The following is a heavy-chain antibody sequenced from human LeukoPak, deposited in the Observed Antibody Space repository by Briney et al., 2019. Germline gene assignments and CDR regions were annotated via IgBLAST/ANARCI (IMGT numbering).Heavy chain of an antibody. D-gene: IGHD3-3*01. Sequence: ASVKVSCKASGGTFSSYAISWVRQAPGQGLEWMGWIIPIFGIANYAQKFQGRVTITADKSTSTAYMELSSLRYEDTAVYCCARTQAVTIFGVVTLGYYGMDVWGQGTTVTVSS. CDR1: GGTFSSYA. V-gene: IGHV1-69*10. J-gene: IGHJ6*02. CDR2: IIPIFGIA. CDR3: ARTQAVTIFGVVTLGYYGMDV.